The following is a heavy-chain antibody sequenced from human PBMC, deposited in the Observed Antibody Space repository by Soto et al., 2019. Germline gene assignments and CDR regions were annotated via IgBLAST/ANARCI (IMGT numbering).Heavy chain of an antibody. J-gene: IGHJ4*02. Sequence: PSATLSLTCAFSGGSISTSNWWSWVRQSPGKGLEWIGEIYHGGRTNYNPSLRSRVTVSIDTSKNQFSLKLTSVTAADTAVYYCARGTGGYYYDYWGQGALVTVS. D-gene: IGHD3-22*01. CDR3: ARGTGGYYYDY. CDR1: GGSISTSNW. V-gene: IGHV4-4*02. CDR2: IYHGGRT.